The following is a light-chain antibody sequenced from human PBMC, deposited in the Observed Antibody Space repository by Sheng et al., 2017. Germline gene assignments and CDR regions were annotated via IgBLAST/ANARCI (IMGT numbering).Light chain of an antibody. V-gene: IGKV3-20*01. CDR2: DAS. CDR1: QSVSTH. Sequence: EIVLTQSPATLSLSPGERATLSCRASQSVSTHLAWYQQKPGQVPRLLIYDASKRATGIPVRFSGGGSGTDFTLTISRLEPEDFAVYYCQQYGSSPTFGQGTKVEIK. J-gene: IGKJ1*01. CDR3: QQYGSSPT.